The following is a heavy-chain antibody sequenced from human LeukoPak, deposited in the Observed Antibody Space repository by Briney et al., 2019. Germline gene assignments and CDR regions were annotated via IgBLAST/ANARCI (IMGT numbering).Heavy chain of an antibody. V-gene: IGHV1-69*04. Sequence: ASVKVSCKASGGTFSSYAISWVRRAPGQGLEWRGMIIPILGIANYAQKFQGRVTITEDKSTSTAYMELSSLRSEDTAVYYCARIHHGSGSYSTWDYWGQGTLVTVSS. J-gene: IGHJ4*02. D-gene: IGHD3-10*01. CDR2: IIPILGIA. CDR1: GGTFSSYA. CDR3: ARIHHGSGSYSTWDY.